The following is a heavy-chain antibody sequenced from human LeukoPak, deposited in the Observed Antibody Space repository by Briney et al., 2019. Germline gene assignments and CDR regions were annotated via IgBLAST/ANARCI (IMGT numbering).Heavy chain of an antibody. CDR1: GDSFTSVTDY. V-gene: IGHV4-61*01. Sequence: SETLSLTCTVSGDSFTSVTDYWAWIRQPPGKGLEWIGYIYYSGSTSYNPSLKSRVTISIDTSKNQFSLKLSSVTAADTALYYCARDGGITMVRGLEYWGQGALVTVSS. CDR3: ARDGGITMVRGLEY. CDR2: IYYSGST. D-gene: IGHD3-10*01. J-gene: IGHJ4*02.